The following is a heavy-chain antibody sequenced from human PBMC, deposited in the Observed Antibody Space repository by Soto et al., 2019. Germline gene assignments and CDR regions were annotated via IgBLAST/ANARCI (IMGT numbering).Heavy chain of an antibody. CDR2: FYPGDSDT. V-gene: IGHV5-51*01. CDR1: GYSFTSFW. J-gene: IGHJ6*02. CDR3: GSGQYYYGMDV. Sequence: GEALKISCKGSGYSFTSFWIGWVRQMPGKGLEWMGIFYPGDSDTRYSPSFQGQVTISADKSISTAYLQWSSLKASDTAMYYCGSGQYYYGMDVWGQGTTVTVSS.